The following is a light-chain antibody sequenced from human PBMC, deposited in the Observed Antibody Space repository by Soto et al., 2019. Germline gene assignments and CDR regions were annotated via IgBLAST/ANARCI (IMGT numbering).Light chain of an antibody. CDR3: QTWGSGIVV. Sequence: QSVLTQSPSASASLGASVKLTCTLSSGHSNYAIAWHQQQSEKGPRYLMKLNSDGSHNKGDGIPDRFSGSSSGAERYLTIPSLQSEDEADYYCQTWGSGIVVFGGGTKVTVL. J-gene: IGLJ2*01. CDR1: SGHSNYA. CDR2: LNSDGSH. V-gene: IGLV4-69*01.